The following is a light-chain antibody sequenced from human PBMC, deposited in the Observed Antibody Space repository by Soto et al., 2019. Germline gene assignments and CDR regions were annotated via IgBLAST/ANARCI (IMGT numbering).Light chain of an antibody. V-gene: IGKV1-39*01. CDR1: QSISSY. CDR2: AAS. Sequence: DIQMTQSPSSLSASVGDRVTITCRASQSISSYLNWYQQKPGKAPKLLIYAASSFQSGVPSRFSGRVSGTYFTLTISSLQPEDFASYYCQQSYSTFALTFGGGTKVEIK. J-gene: IGKJ4*01. CDR3: QQSYSTFALT.